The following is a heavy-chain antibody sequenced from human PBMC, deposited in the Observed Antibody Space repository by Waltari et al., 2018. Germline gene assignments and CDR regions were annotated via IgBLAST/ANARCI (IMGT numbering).Heavy chain of an antibody. Sequence: QVQLQESGPGLVKPSETLSPTCTGSGGPISSYYWSWIRQPPGKGLEWIGYIYYSGSTNYNPSLKSRVTISVDTSKNQFSLKLSSVTAADTAVYYCARVGGSWFDPWGQGTLVTVSS. CDR2: IYYSGST. D-gene: IGHD3-16*01. CDR1: GGPISSYY. V-gene: IGHV4-59*01. J-gene: IGHJ5*02. CDR3: ARVGGSWFDP.